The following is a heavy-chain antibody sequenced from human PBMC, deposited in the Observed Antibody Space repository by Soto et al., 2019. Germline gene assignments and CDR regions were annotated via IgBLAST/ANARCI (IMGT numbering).Heavy chain of an antibody. CDR1: GYTFTSYG. CDR3: ARAYYDFWSGYDYGMDV. J-gene: IGHJ6*02. V-gene: IGHV1-18*01. Sequence: ASLKVSCKASGYTFTSYGISWVRQAPGQGLEWMGWISAYNGNTNYAQKLQGRVTMTTDTSTSTAYMELRSLRSDDTAVYYCARAYYDFWSGYDYGMDVWGQGTTVTVSS. D-gene: IGHD3-3*01. CDR2: ISAYNGNT.